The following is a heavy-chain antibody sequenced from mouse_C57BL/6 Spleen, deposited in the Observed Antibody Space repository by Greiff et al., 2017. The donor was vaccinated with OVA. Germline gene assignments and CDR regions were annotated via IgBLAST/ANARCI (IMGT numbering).Heavy chain of an antibody. V-gene: IGHV2-9-1*01. Sequence: VKLVQSGPGLVAPSQRLPITCTVSGFSLTSYAISWVRQPPGKGLEWLGVIWTGGGKNYNSALKSRLSISKDNSKSQVFLKMSSLQTDDTARYYCARGYDGYEAWFAYWGQGTLVTVSA. D-gene: IGHD2-3*01. CDR2: IWTGGGK. CDR3: ARGYDGYEAWFAY. CDR1: GFSLTSYA. J-gene: IGHJ3*01.